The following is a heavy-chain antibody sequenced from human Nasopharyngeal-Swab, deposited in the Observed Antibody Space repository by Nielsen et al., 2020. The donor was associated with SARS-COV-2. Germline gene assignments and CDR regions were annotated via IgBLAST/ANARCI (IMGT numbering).Heavy chain of an antibody. D-gene: IGHD6-19*01. CDR1: GFTFGDYA. V-gene: IGHV3-49*03. Sequence: GASLKISYTASGFTFGDYAMSWFRQAPGKGLEWVGFIRSKAYGGTTEYAASVKGRFTISRDDSKSIAYLQMNSLKTEDTAVYYCTRETPYSSGWYSFDYWGQGTLVTVSS. CDR2: IRSKAYGGTT. J-gene: IGHJ4*02. CDR3: TRETPYSSGWYSFDY.